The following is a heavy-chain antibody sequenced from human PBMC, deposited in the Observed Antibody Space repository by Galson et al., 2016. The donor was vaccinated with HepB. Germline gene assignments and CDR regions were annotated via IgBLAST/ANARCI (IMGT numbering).Heavy chain of an antibody. CDR2: ISYDGSNK. V-gene: IGHV3-30*18. CDR3: AKEGRTYYDILTGYRDNWFDP. CDR1: GFTFSSYG. Sequence: SLRLSCAASGFTFSSYGMHWVRQAPGKGLEWVAVISYDGSNKYYADSVKGRFTISRDNSKNTLYLQMNSLRAEDTAVYYCAKEGRTYYDILTGYRDNWFDPWGQGTLVTVSS. D-gene: IGHD3-9*01. J-gene: IGHJ5*02.